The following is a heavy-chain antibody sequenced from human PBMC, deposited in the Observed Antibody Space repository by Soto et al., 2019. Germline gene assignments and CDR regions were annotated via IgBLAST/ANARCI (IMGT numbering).Heavy chain of an antibody. CDR2: MNPNSGNT. CDR3: ARGFITIFGVVIIDYYYYMDV. CDR1: GYTFTSYD. J-gene: IGHJ6*03. V-gene: IGHV1-8*01. D-gene: IGHD3-3*01. Sequence: ASVKVSCKASGYTFTSYDINWVRQATGQGLEWMGWMNPNSGNTGYAQKFQGRVTMTRNTSISTAYMELSSLRSEDTAMYYCARGFITIFGVVIIDYYYYMDVWGKGTTVTVSS.